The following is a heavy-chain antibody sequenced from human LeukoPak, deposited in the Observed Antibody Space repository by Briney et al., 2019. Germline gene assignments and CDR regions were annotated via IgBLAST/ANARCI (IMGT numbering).Heavy chain of an antibody. J-gene: IGHJ3*02. V-gene: IGHV1-24*01. D-gene: IGHD3-22*01. CDR1: GYTFTELS. CDR2: FDPEDGET. Sequence: ASVKVSCKVSGYTFTELSMHWVRQAPGKGLEWMGGFDPEDGETIYAQKFQGRVTMTEDTSTDTAYMELSSLRSEDTAVYYCARAHASLRITMIVVGEHAFDIWGQGTMVTVSS. CDR3: ARAHASLRITMIVVGEHAFDI.